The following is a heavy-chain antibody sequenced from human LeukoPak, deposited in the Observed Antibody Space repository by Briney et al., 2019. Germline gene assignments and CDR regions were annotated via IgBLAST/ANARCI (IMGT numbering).Heavy chain of an antibody. CDR3: ADDPYDYVWGSYRPPLDY. Sequence: GGSLRLSCAASGFTFSSYAMSWVRQAPGKGLEWVSAISGSGGSTYYADSVKGRFTISRDNSKNTLHLQMNSLRAEDTAVYYCADDPYDYVWGSYRPPLDYWGQGTLVTVSS. J-gene: IGHJ4*02. CDR1: GFTFSSYA. D-gene: IGHD3-16*02. V-gene: IGHV3-23*01. CDR2: ISGSGGST.